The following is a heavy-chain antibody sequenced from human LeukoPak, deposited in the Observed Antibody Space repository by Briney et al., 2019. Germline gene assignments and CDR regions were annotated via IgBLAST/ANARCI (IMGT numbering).Heavy chain of an antibody. CDR2: ISYDGSNK. CDR1: GFTFSSYG. Sequence: GRSLRLSCAASGFTFSSYGMHWVRQAPGKGLEWVAVISYDGSNKYYADSVKGRLTISRDNSKDTLYLQMNSLRAEDTAVYYCAKDRRSSSWYGDYWGQGTLVTVSS. V-gene: IGHV3-30*18. D-gene: IGHD6-13*01. J-gene: IGHJ4*02. CDR3: AKDRRSSSWYGDY.